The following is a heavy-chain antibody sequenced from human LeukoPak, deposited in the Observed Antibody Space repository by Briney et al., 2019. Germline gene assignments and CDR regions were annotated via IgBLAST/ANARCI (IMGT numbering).Heavy chain of an antibody. CDR1: GGSINSATYY. D-gene: IGHD3-10*01. J-gene: IGHJ4*02. CDR3: ARFGITVVRGGKYYFDY. V-gene: IGHV4-61*05. CDR2: IYYSGAT. Sequence: SETLSLTCTVSGGSINSATYYWGWIRQPPGKGLEWIGHIYYSGATKYNPSLKSRITISVDTSKNQFSLMLSSVTAADTAVYYCARFGITVVRGGKYYFDYWGQGTLVTVSS.